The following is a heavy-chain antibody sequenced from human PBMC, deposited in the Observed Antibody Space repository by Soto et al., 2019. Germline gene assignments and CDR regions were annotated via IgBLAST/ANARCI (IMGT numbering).Heavy chain of an antibody. V-gene: IGHV4-39*01. CDR3: ARSSSSGWSGFYYFDY. Sequence: QLQLQESGPGLVKPSETLSLTCTVSGGSISSSSYYWGWIRQPPGKGLEWIGSIYYSGSTYYNPSLKSRVTISVDTSKNQFSLKLSSVTAADTAVYYCARSSSSGWSGFYYFDYWGQGTLVTVSS. CDR1: GGSISSSSYY. D-gene: IGHD6-19*01. J-gene: IGHJ4*02. CDR2: IYYSGST.